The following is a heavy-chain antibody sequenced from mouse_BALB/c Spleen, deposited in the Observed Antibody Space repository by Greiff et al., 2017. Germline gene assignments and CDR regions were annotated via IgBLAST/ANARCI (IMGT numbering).Heavy chain of an antibody. D-gene: IGHD1-1*01. CDR2: ISSGSSTI. V-gene: IGHV5-17*02. CDR1: GFTFSSFG. CDR3: ARSHYGSSAFAY. Sequence: EVQLVESGGGLVQPGGSLKLSCAASGFTFSSFGMHWVRQTPEKGLEWVAYISSGSSTIYYADTVKGRFTLSRDNPKNTLFLQMTSLTSEDTAMYYCARSHYGSSAFAYWGQGTLVTVSA. J-gene: IGHJ3*01.